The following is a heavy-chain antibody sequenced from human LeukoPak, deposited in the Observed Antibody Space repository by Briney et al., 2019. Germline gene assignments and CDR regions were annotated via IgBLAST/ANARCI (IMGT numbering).Heavy chain of an antibody. J-gene: IGHJ4*02. CDR1: GFTFSSYA. CDR2: ISYDGSNK. Sequence: GGSLRLSCAASGFTFSSYAMHWVRQAPGKGLEWVAVISYDGSNKYYADSVKGRFTISRDNSKNTLYLQMNSLRAEGTAVYYCASLAARNFDYWGQGTLVTVSS. V-gene: IGHV3-30*01. D-gene: IGHD6-6*01. CDR3: ASLAARNFDY.